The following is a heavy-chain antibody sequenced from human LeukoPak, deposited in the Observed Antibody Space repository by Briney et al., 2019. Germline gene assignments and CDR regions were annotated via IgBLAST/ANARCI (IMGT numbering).Heavy chain of an antibody. CDR1: GFTFSSYS. V-gene: IGHV3-23*01. D-gene: IGHD3-9*01. CDR2: ISGSGGTT. Sequence: GGSLRLSCAASGFTFSSYSMNWVRQAPGKGLEWVSAISGSGGTTYYADSVKGRFTISRDNSKNTLYLHMSSLRAEDTAVYYCAKAENWRGYFDWLLFFDYWGQGTLVTVSS. J-gene: IGHJ4*02. CDR3: AKAENWRGYFDWLLFFDY.